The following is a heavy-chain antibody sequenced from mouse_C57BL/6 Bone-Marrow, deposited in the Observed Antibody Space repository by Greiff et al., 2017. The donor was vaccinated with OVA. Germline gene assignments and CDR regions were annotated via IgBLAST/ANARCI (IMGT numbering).Heavy chain of an antibody. CDR1: GYTFTSYW. D-gene: IGHD3-1*01. CDR3: ARYTAHYAMDY. CDR2: IHPNSGST. J-gene: IGHJ4*01. V-gene: IGHV1-64*01. Sequence: QVQLKQPGAELVKPGASVKLSCKASGYTFTSYWMHWVKQRPGQGLEWIGMIHPNSGSTNYNEKFKSKATLTVDKSSSTAYMQLSSLTSEDSAVYYCARYTAHYAMDYWGQGTSVTVSS.